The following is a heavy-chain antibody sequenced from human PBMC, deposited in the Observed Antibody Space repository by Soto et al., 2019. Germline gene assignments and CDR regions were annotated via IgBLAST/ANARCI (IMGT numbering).Heavy chain of an antibody. J-gene: IGHJ5*02. Sequence: QVQLQESGPGLVKPSETLSLTCTVSGGSISSYYWSWIRQPPGKGLEGIGYIYYSGSTNYNPSLKSRVTLSVDPSKNQFSLTLSSVTAADTAVYYCARDPKVGWFDPWGQGTLVTVSS. D-gene: IGHD1-26*01. CDR2: IYYSGST. V-gene: IGHV4-59*01. CDR1: GGSISSYY. CDR3: ARDPKVGWFDP.